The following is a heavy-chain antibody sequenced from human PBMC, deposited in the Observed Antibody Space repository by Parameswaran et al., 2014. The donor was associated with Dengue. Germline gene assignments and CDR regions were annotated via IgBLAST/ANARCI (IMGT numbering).Heavy chain of an antibody. D-gene: IGHD3-16*01. CDR2: IYHSGST. V-gene: IGHV4-4*02. J-gene: IGHJ5*02. Sequence: VRQAPGKGLEWIGEIYHSGSTNYNPSLKSRVTISVDKSKNQFSLKLSSVTAADTAVYYCARVSYGAFDPWGQGTLVTVSS. CDR3: ARVSYGAFDP.